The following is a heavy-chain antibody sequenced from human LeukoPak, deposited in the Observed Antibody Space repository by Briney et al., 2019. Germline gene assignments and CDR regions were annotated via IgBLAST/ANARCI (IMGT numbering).Heavy chain of an antibody. CDR3: ARDVVGGGNFDY. CDR2: SYYSGST. CDR1: GDSISSCY. V-gene: IGHV4-59*01. J-gene: IGHJ4*02. D-gene: IGHD1-26*01. Sequence: PSETLSLTCTVSGDSISSCYWSWIRQPPGKGLEWIGCSYYSGSTNYNPSLKSRVTISVDTSKNQFSLELSSVTAADTAVYYCARDVVGGGNFDYWGQGILVTVSS.